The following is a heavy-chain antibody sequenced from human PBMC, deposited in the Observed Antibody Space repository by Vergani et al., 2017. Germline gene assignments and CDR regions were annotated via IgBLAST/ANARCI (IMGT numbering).Heavy chain of an antibody. Sequence: EVQLVESGGGLVQPGRSLRLSCAASGFTFDDYAMHWVRQAPGKGLEWVSSISWNSGSIGYADSVKGRFTISRDNAKNSLYLQMNSLRAEDTALYYCAKDLNWGGWYFDLWGRGTLVTVSS. CDR1: GFTFDDYA. CDR2: ISWNSGSI. D-gene: IGHD7-27*01. CDR3: AKDLNWGGWYFDL. J-gene: IGHJ2*01. V-gene: IGHV3-9*01.